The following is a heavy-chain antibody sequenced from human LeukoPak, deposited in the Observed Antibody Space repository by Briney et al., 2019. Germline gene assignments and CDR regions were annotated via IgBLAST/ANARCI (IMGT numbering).Heavy chain of an antibody. Sequence: ASVKVSCKASGYTFTGYYMHWVRQAPGQGLEWMGRINPNSGGTNYAQKFQGRVTMTRDTSISTAYMELSRLRSDDTAVYYCAGFTAIVPDYFDYWGQGTLVTVSS. V-gene: IGHV1-2*06. CDR2: INPNSGGT. D-gene: IGHD5-18*01. CDR1: GYTFTGYY. J-gene: IGHJ4*02. CDR3: AGFTAIVPDYFDY.